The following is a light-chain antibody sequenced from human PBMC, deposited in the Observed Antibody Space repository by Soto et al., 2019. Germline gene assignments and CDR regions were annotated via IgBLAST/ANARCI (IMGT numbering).Light chain of an antibody. CDR1: SGSIASNY. CDR3: QSYDSSNPWV. V-gene: IGLV6-57*03. CDR2: EDN. Sequence: NFMLTQPHSVSESPGKTVTISCTRSSGSIASNYVQWYQQRPGSAPTTVIYEDNQRPSGLPDRFSGSIDSSSNSASLTISGLKTEDEADYYCQSYDSSNPWVFGGGTTLTVL. J-gene: IGLJ3*02.